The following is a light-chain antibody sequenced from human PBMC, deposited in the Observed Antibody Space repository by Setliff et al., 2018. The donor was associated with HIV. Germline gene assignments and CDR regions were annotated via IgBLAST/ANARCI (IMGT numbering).Light chain of an antibody. V-gene: IGLV2-8*01. J-gene: IGLJ2*01. CDR3: SSYAGSNNMI. Sequence: SVLTQPPSASGSPGQSVTISCTGTSSDVGGYNYVSWYQHHPGKAPQVMIYEVNKRPSGVPDRFSGSKSGNTASLTVSGLQADDEADHYCSSYAGSNNMIFGGGTKVTVL. CDR2: EVN. CDR1: SSDVGGYNY.